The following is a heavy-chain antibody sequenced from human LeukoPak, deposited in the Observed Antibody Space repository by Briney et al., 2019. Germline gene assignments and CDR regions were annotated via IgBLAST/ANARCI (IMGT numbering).Heavy chain of an antibody. V-gene: IGHV3-21*01. D-gene: IGHD6-13*01. Sequence: GGSLRLSCAASGSTFSSYTMNWVRQAPGKGLEWVSSISGSSRHKYYADSVKGRFTISRDNAKNSLYLQMNNLRAEDTAVYYCARTANFAAGYYIDYWGQGTLVTVSS. CDR2: ISGSSRHK. CDR1: GSTFSSYT. CDR3: ARTANFAAGYYIDY. J-gene: IGHJ4*02.